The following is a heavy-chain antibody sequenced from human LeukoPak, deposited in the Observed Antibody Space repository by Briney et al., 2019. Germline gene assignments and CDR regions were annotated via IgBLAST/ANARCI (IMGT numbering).Heavy chain of an antibody. Sequence: ASVKVSCKASGYTFTDYFIHWVRQAPGHGLEWMGSINPDSDDTNYPQKFQGRVTMTRNTSITTAYMELSSLTSEDTAVYYCARGPPKDFGSGSSWFDPWGQGALVTVSS. D-gene: IGHD3-10*01. CDR3: ARGPPKDFGSGSSWFDP. CDR2: INPDSDDT. V-gene: IGHV1-2*02. CDR1: GYTFTDYF. J-gene: IGHJ5*02.